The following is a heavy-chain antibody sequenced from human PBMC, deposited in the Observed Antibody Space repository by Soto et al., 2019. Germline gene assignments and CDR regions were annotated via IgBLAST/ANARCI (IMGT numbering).Heavy chain of an antibody. Sequence: VGSLRLSCAASGFTFSSYAMSWVRQAPGKGLEWVSAISGSGGSTYYADSVKGRFTISRDNSKNTLYLQMNSLRAEDTAVYYCAKDRGYCSGGSCYAAGTFDYWGQGTLVTVSS. CDR3: AKDRGYCSGGSCYAAGTFDY. J-gene: IGHJ4*02. D-gene: IGHD2-15*01. CDR1: GFTFSSYA. CDR2: ISGSGGST. V-gene: IGHV3-23*01.